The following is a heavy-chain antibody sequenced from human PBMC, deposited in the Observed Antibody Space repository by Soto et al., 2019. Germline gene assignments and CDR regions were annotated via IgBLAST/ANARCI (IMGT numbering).Heavy chain of an antibody. Sequence: GASVKVSCKASVFTFTSSAVQWVRQARGQRLEWIGWIVVGSGNTNYAQKFQERVTITRDMSTSTAYMELSSLRSEDTAVYYCAAGLGYCSSTSCSLQYYYYYGMDVWGQGTTVTVSS. CDR2: IVVGSGNT. CDR3: AAGLGYCSSTSCSLQYYYYYGMDV. V-gene: IGHV1-58*01. CDR1: VFTFTSSA. J-gene: IGHJ6*02. D-gene: IGHD2-2*01.